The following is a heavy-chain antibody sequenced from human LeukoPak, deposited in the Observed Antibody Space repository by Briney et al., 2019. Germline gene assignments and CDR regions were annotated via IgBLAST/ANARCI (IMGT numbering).Heavy chain of an antibody. Sequence: PSATLSLTCTVSGYSISSGYYWGWIRQPPGKGLEGIGSIYHSGSTYYNPSLKSRVTISVDTSKNQFSLKLSSVTAADRPVYYCARARYGWNYYYYMDVWGKGTTVTVSS. CDR1: GYSISSGYY. CDR3: ARARYGWNYYYYMDV. J-gene: IGHJ6*03. D-gene: IGHD3-10*01. CDR2: IYHSGST. V-gene: IGHV4-38-2*02.